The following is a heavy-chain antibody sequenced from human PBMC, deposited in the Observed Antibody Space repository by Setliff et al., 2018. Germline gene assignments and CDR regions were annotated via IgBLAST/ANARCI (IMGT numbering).Heavy chain of an antibody. CDR2: IKSKDHGGTT. J-gene: IGHJ5*01. Sequence: GGSLRLSCEASGFTFSNAWMTWVRQAPGKGLEWIGRIKSKDHGGTTDYAAPVKGRFTISRDDSKQMIFLQMHNLKTEDTGFYYCATGPRDSRNYLTWLGSWGQGTLVTVSS. CDR1: GFTFSNAW. V-gene: IGHV3-15*01. CDR3: ATGPRDSRNYLTWLGS. D-gene: IGHD3-22*01.